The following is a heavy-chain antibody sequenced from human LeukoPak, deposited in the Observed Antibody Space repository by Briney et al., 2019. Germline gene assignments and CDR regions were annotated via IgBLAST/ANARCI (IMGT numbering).Heavy chain of an antibody. CDR3: AREMFKLELDYYYYMDV. J-gene: IGHJ6*03. V-gene: IGHV1-2*06. D-gene: IGHD1-7*01. CDR2: VNPNSGGT. Sequence: ASVKVSCKASGYTFTGYYMHWVRQAPGHGLEWMGRVNPNSGGTNYAQKFQGRVTMTRDTSISTAYMELSRLRSDDTAVYYCAREMFKLELDYYYYMDVWGKGTTVTVSS. CDR1: GYTFTGYY.